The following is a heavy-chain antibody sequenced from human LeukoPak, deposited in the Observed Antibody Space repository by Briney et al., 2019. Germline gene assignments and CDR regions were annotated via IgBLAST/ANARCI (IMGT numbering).Heavy chain of an antibody. D-gene: IGHD4-17*01. J-gene: IGHJ3*02. Sequence: GGSLRLSCAASGFTVSSNYMSWVRQAPGKGLEWVSVIYSGGSTYYADSVKGRFTISRDNSKNTLYLQMNSLRAEDTAVYYCARDYTGGDYAACAFDIWGQGTMVTVSS. CDR2: IYSGGST. CDR3: ARDYTGGDYAACAFDI. V-gene: IGHV3-66*01. CDR1: GFTVSSNY.